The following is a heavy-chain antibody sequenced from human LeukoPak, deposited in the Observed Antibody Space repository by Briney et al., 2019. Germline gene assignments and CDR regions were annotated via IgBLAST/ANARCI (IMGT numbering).Heavy chain of an antibody. CDR1: GGSFSGYY. CDR2: INHSGST. J-gene: IGHJ4*02. D-gene: IGHD3-16*02. Sequence: SETLSLTCAVYGGSFSGYYWNWIRQPPGKGLEWIGEINHSGSTNYNPSLKSRVTISVDTSKNQFSLKLSSVTAADTAVYYCARGGAHYVWGSYRYVGFDYWGQGTLVTVSS. CDR3: ARGGAHYVWGSYRYVGFDY. V-gene: IGHV4-34*01.